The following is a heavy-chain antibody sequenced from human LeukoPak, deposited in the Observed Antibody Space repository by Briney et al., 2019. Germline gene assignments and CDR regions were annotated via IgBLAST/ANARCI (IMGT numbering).Heavy chain of an antibody. D-gene: IGHD6-19*01. CDR3: ARRDSSGWYYFDY. J-gene: IGHJ4*02. CDR1: GGSISSYY. Sequence: SETLSLTCTVSGGSISSYYWSWMRQPAGKGLEWIGRIYTSGSTNYNPSLKSRVTMSVDTSKNQFSVKLSSVTAADTAVYYCARRDSSGWYYFDYWGQGTLVTVSS. V-gene: IGHV4-4*07. CDR2: IYTSGST.